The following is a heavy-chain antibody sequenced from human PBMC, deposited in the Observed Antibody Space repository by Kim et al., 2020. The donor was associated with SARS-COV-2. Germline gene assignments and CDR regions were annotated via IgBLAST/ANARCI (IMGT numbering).Heavy chain of an antibody. CDR2: MNPNSGNT. J-gene: IGHJ4*02. V-gene: IGHV1-8*01. CDR3: ARTYRFGSECDY. CDR1: GYTFTSYD. D-gene: IGHD3-10*01. Sequence: ASVKVSCKASGYTFTSYDINWVRQATGQGLEWMGWMNPNSGNTGYAQKFQGRVTMTRNTSISTAYMALSSLRSEDTAVYYCARTYRFGSECDYWGQGTLVTVSS.